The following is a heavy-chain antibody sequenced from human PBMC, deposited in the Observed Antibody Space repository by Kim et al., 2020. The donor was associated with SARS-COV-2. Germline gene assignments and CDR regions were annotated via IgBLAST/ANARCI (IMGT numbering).Heavy chain of an antibody. V-gene: IGHV4-34*01. CDR3: ARGPYSNYWGYYYGMDV. D-gene: IGHD4-4*01. J-gene: IGHJ6*02. Sequence: LKRRVTISVDTSKNQFSLKLSSVTAADTAVYYCARGPYSNYWGYYYGMDVWGQGTTVTVSS.